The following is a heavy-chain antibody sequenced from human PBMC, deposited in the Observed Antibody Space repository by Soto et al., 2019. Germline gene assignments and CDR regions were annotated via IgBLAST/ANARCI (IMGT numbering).Heavy chain of an antibody. CDR2: IYYSGST. CDR3: ARYSSGWYAILDP. J-gene: IGHJ5*02. V-gene: IGHV4-59*01. D-gene: IGHD6-19*01. CDR1: GGSISSYY. Sequence: QVQLQESGPGLVKPSETLSLTCTVSGGSISSYYWSWIRQPPGKGLEWIGYIYYSGSTNYNPSLKSRVTISVDTSKNQFSRKLSSVTAADTAVYYCARYSSGWYAILDPWCQGTLVTVSS.